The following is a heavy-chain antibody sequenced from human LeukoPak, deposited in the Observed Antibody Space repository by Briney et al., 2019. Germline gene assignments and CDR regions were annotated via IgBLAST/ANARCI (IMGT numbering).Heavy chain of an antibody. CDR1: GFTFSSYE. CDR2: ISSSGSTI. J-gene: IGHJ4*02. D-gene: IGHD3-9*01. CDR3: ARESGYYNFDY. V-gene: IGHV3-48*03. Sequence: GGSLRLSCAASGFTFSSYEMNWVRQAPGKGLEWVSYISSSGSTIYYADSVKGRFTISRDSAKNSLYLQMNSLRAEDTAVYYCARESGYYNFDYWGQGTLVTVSS.